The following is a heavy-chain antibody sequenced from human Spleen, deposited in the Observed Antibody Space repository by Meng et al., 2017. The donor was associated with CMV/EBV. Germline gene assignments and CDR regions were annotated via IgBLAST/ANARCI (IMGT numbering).Heavy chain of an antibody. V-gene: IGHV1-24*01. CDR3: ATVHLYSRGVHP. CDR1: GYTRPELS. Sequence: VQMGAEVKKPGASVKAPCKVSGYTRPELSMPWVRQAPGKGLEWMGGFDPEDGETIYAQKFQGRVTMTEDTSTDTAYMELSSLRSEDTAVYYCATVHLYSRGVHPWGQGTLVTVSS. J-gene: IGHJ5*02. D-gene: IGHD6-13*01. CDR2: FDPEDGET.